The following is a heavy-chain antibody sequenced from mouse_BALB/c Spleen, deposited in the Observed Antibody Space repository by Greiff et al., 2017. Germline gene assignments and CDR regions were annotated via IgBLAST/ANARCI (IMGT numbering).Heavy chain of an antibody. CDR3: ARRGGPYYAMDY. V-gene: IGHV1S81*02. Sequence: VQLQQSGAELVKPGASVKLSCKASGYTFTSYWMHWVKQRPGQGLEWIGEINPSNGRTNYNEKFKSKATLTVDKSSSTAYMQLSSLTSEDSAVYYCARRGGPYYAMDYWGQGTSVTVSS. CDR2: INPSNGRT. J-gene: IGHJ4*01. CDR1: GYTFTSYW.